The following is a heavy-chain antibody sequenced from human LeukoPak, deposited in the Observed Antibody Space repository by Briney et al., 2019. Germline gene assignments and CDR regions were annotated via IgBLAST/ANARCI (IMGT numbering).Heavy chain of an antibody. Sequence: SETLSLTCTVSGGSISSYYWSWIRQPPGKGLEWIGYIYYSGSTNYNPSLKSRVTISVDTSKNQFSLKLSSVTAADTAVYYCARVGYNWNDGAFDIWGQGTMVTVSS. J-gene: IGHJ3*02. D-gene: IGHD1-20*01. CDR3: ARVGYNWNDGAFDI. CDR1: GGSISSYY. CDR2: IYYSGST. V-gene: IGHV4-59*01.